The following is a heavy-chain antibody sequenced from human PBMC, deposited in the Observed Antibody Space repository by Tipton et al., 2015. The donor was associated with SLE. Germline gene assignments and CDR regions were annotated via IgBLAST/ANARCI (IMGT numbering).Heavy chain of an antibody. V-gene: IGHV3-15*01. CDR3: TPGYCSGGSCYPWYFDY. D-gene: IGHD2-15*01. CDR1: GFIFSGSA. J-gene: IGHJ4*02. CDR2: IKRKTDGGTT. Sequence: GSLRLSCTGSGFIFSGSAIHWVRQASGKGLEWVGRIKRKTDGGTTDYVAPAKGRFTISRDDSKNTLYLQMNSLKTEDTAVYYCTPGYCSGGSCYPWYFDYWGQGTLVTVSS.